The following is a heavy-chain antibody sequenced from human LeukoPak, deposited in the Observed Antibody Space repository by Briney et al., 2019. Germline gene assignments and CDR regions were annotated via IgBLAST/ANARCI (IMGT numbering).Heavy chain of an antibody. Sequence: SVKVSCKASGGTFSSYAISWVRQAPGQGLEWMGGIIPIFGTANYAQKFQGRVTITTDESTSTAYMELSSLRAEDTAVYYCVREVSAWPKNWFDPWGQGTLVTVSS. CDR3: VREVSAWPKNWFDP. J-gene: IGHJ5*02. CDR2: IIPIFGTA. CDR1: GGTFSSYA. V-gene: IGHV1-69*05. D-gene: IGHD3-3*01.